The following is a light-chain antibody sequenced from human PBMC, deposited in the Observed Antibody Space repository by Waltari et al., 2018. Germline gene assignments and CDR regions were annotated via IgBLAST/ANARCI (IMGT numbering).Light chain of an antibody. CDR1: SSDVGGYNY. CDR2: DVS. Sequence: QSALTQPASVSGSRGQSLPISCTGTSSDVGGYNYVPWYQQHPGKAPKLMIYDVSKRPSGVANRFSGSKSGNTASLTISGLQAEDEADYYCCSYAGSSTVVFGGGTKLTVL. CDR3: CSYAGSSTVV. V-gene: IGLV2-23*02. J-gene: IGLJ2*01.